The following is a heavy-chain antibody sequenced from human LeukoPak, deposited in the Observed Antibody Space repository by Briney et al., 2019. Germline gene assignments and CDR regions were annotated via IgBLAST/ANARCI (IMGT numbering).Heavy chain of an antibody. J-gene: IGHJ4*02. D-gene: IGHD6-13*01. V-gene: IGHV4-39*01. CDR1: GGSISVSSYY. Sequence: PSETLSLTCTVSGGSISVSSYYWGWIRQPPGKGLERIGTMYYNGGTQYNPSLKSRVTISVDTSKNQFSLKLSSVTAADTAVYYCAGSGYSSSWYHDYWGQGTLVTVSS. CDR2: MYYNGGT. CDR3: AGSGYSSSWYHDY.